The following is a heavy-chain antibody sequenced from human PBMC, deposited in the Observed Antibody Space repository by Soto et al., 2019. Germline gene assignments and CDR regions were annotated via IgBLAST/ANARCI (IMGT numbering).Heavy chain of an antibody. CDR3: ARDPGLRYYDSSGIDY. V-gene: IGHV3-21*01. D-gene: IGHD3-22*01. Sequence: PGGSLRLSCAASGFTFSSYSMNWVRQAPGKGLEWVSSISSSSSYIYYADSVKGRFTISRDNAKNSLYLQMNSLRAEDTAVYYCARDPGLRYYDSSGIDYWGQGTLVTVSS. CDR2: ISSSSSYI. J-gene: IGHJ4*02. CDR1: GFTFSSYS.